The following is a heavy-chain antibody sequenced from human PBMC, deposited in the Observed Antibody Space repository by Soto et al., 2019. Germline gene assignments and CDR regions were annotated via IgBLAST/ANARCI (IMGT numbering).Heavy chain of an antibody. V-gene: IGHV1-2*04. D-gene: IGHD3-22*01. Sequence: QGLEWMGIINPNGGGTNYAQKFQGWVTMTRDTSISTAYMELSRLRSDVTAVYYCARGSDTRYYYDSSGYLTGYYYGMDVWGQGTTVTVSS. CDR2: INPNGGGT. J-gene: IGHJ6*02. CDR3: ARGSDTRYYYDSSGYLTGYYYGMDV.